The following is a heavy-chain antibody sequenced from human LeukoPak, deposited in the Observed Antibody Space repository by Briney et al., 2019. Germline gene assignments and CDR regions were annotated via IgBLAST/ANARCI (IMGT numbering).Heavy chain of an antibody. CDR3: AREGVSSGSYFGY. CDR1: GFTFGDYA. Sequence: TGGSLRLSCTASGFTFGDYAMSWVRQAPGKGLEWVSFIYSAGSTHYSDSVKGRFTISIDNSKNTLYLQMNSLRAEDTAVYYCAREGVSSGSYFGYWGQGTLVTVSS. D-gene: IGHD1-26*01. J-gene: IGHJ4*02. CDR2: IYSAGST. V-gene: IGHV3-66*01.